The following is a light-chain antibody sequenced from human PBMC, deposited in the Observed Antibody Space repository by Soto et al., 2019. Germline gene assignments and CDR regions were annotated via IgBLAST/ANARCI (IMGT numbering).Light chain of an antibody. V-gene: IGKV3-11*01. CDR1: QNVKTY. CDR3: QQRSNWPLT. Sequence: EIVLTQSPATLSLSPGDRVTVSCRASQNVKTYFAWYQQKPGQAPRLLIYDAYNRATGIPDRFSGSGSGTDFTLTINNLEPEDFGVYYCQQRSNWPLTFGGGTKVEIK. CDR2: DAY. J-gene: IGKJ4*01.